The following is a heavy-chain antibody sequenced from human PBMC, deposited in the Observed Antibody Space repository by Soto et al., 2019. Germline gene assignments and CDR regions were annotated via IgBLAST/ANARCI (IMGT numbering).Heavy chain of an antibody. D-gene: IGHD4-17*01. CDR3: ARDASLPYGDYAPYYYYGMDV. Sequence: QVQLVQSGAEVKKPGASVKVSCKASGYTFTSNGISWVRQAPGQGLEWMGWISAYNGNTNYAQNLQGRVTMTTDTSTSTAYMELRSLRSDDTAVYYCARDASLPYGDYAPYYYYGMDVWGQGTTVTVSS. V-gene: IGHV1-18*01. J-gene: IGHJ6*02. CDR1: GYTFTSNG. CDR2: ISAYNGNT.